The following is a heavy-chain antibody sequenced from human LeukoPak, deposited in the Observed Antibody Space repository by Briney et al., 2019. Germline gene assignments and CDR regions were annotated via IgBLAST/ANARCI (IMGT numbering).Heavy chain of an antibody. CDR3: ARPYYSGNFYYYGMDV. J-gene: IGHJ6*02. CDR2: IGSSANTI. V-gene: IGHV3-11*01. Sequence: GGSLRLFCAASGFTFSDYYMSWIRQAPGKGLEWVSHIGSSANTIWYADSVKGRFTISRDNAKNSAHLQMNSLRAEDAAVYYCARPYYSGNFYYYGMDVWGQGTTVTVSS. D-gene: IGHD1-26*01. CDR1: GFTFSDYY.